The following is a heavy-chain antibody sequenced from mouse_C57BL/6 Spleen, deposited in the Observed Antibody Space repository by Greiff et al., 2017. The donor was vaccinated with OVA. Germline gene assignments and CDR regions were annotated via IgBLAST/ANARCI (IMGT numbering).Heavy chain of an antibody. V-gene: IGHV1-64*01. CDR1: GYTFTSYR. CDR2: IHPNSGST. J-gene: IGHJ2*01. Sequence: QVQLQQPGAELVKPGASVKLSCKASGYTFTSYRMHWVKQRPGQGLEWIGMIHPNSGSTNYNEKFKSKATLTVDKSSSTAYMQLSSLTSEDSAVYYCARGNPEGYYFDYWGQGTTLTVSS. CDR3: ARGNPEGYYFDY. D-gene: IGHD6-1*01.